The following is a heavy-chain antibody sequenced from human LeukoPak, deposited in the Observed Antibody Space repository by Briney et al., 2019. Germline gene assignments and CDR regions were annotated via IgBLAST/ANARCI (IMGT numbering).Heavy chain of an antibody. V-gene: IGHV4-38-2*01. J-gene: IGHJ4*02. Sequence: RASETLSLTCAVSGYSISSGNYWGWIRQPPGKGLEWIGNIYHSGSTYYNPSLKSRVTISIDTSNNQFFLKLSSVTAADTAVYYCWRVRSSWYQFDYWGQGTLVTVSS. D-gene: IGHD6-13*01. CDR2: IYHSGST. CDR3: WRVRSSWYQFDY. CDR1: GYSISSGNY.